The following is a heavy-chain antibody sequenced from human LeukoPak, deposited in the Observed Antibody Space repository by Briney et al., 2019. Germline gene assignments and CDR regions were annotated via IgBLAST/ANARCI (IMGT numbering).Heavy chain of an antibody. V-gene: IGHV4-4*07. CDR3: ANSRRGRGVDY. D-gene: IGHD3-16*01. CDR2: VYSSGSA. J-gene: IGHJ4*02. Sequence: SEILSLTCTVSGGSISYYYWSWIRQPAGKGLEWIGRVYSSGSANYNPSLKSRVTMSVDTSKNQFFLKLSSVTAADTAVYYCANSRRGRGVDYWGQGTLVTVSS. CDR1: GGSISYYY.